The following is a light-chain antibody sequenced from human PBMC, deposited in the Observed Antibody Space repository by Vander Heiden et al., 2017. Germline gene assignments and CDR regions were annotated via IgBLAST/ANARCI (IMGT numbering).Light chain of an antibody. CDR1: QSVSSTF. CDR2: AAS. CDR3: QQYGSSWLT. J-gene: IGKJ4*01. Sequence: EIVLAQSPGTLSLSPGARVTLSCRASQSVSSTFLAWYQQKPGQAPRLLIYAASTRATGIPDRFSGSGSGTDFTLTISRLEPEDFAVYYCQQYGSSWLTFGGGTKVEIK. V-gene: IGKV3-20*01.